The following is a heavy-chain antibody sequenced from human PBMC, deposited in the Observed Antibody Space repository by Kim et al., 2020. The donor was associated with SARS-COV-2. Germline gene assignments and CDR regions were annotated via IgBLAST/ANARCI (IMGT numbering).Heavy chain of an antibody. D-gene: IGHD5-18*01. J-gene: IGHJ4*02. Sequence: GGSLRLSCAASGFTFSSYGMHWVRQAPGKGLEWVAVIWYDGSNKYYADSVKGRFTISRDNSKNTLYLQMNSLRAEDTAVYYCARDSGYSYGFVYWGQGTLVTVSS. CDR3: ARDSGYSYGFVY. CDR2: IWYDGSNK. CDR1: GFTFSSYG. V-gene: IGHV3-33*01.